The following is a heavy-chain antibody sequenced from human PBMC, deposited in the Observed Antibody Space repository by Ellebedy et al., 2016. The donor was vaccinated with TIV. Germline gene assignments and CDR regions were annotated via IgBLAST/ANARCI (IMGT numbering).Heavy chain of an antibody. Sequence: GESLKISCAASGFTLSSYSMNWVRQAPGKGLEWVSYILSYGDTIHYADSVKGRFTISRDTAKNLLYLQMNSLRDEDTAVYYCVRDPDALDYWGQGTLVTVSS. CDR3: VRDPDALDY. CDR1: GFTLSSYS. CDR2: ILSYGDTI. J-gene: IGHJ4*02. V-gene: IGHV3-48*02.